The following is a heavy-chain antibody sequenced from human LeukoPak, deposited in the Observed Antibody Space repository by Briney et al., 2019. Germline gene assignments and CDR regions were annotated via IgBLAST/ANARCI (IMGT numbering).Heavy chain of an antibody. V-gene: IGHV4-34*01. Sequence: SETLSLTCAVSGDSFSGNVWTWIRHSPGKGMEWMGDIDNNGITNYNPSLKSRVTMSVDTTRKRFSLRLTSESAADTGVYYCARGGGGAKAFYFDYWGQGALVTVSS. CDR3: ARGGGGAKAFYFDY. D-gene: IGHD1-26*01. J-gene: IGHJ4*02. CDR2: IDNNGIT. CDR1: GDSFSGNV.